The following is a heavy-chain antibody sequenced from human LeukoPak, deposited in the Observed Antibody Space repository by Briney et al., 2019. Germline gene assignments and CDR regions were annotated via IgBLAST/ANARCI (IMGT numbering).Heavy chain of an antibody. Sequence: GASVKVSCKASGYPFTRYDISWVRQAPGQGLEWMGWISAYNGNTNYAQRLQGRVSMTTNTSTSTAYMELRSLRSDDTAVYYCARGREVVPAAIVFGGGFDYWGQGTLVTVSS. V-gene: IGHV1-18*01. J-gene: IGHJ4*02. CDR2: ISAYNGNT. D-gene: IGHD2-2*01. CDR1: GYPFTRYD. CDR3: ARGREVVPAAIVFGGGFDY.